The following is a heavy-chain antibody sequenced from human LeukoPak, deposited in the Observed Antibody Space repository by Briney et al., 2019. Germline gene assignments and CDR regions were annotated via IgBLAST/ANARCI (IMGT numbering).Heavy chain of an antibody. Sequence: PGRSLRLSCTASGFTFGDYLMSWFRQAPGKGLEWIGFISGGTTEYAASVKGRFTISRDDSTSIAYLQMNSLTTEDTAVYYCSRGSGWLSVYWGWGTLVTVSS. J-gene: IGHJ4*02. V-gene: IGHV3-49*03. CDR3: SRGSGWLSVY. CDR1: GFTFGDYL. CDR2: ISGGTT. D-gene: IGHD6-19*01.